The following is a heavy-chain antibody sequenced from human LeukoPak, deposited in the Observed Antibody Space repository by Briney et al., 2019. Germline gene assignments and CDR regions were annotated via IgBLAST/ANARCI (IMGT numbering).Heavy chain of an antibody. Sequence: GGSLRLSCAASGFTFSSYDMHWVRQATGKGLEWVSAIGTAGDTYYPGSGKGRFTISRENAKNSLYLQMNSLRAEDTAVYYCARGGIGYSYGYDVELDYWGQGTLVTVSS. V-gene: IGHV3-13*01. D-gene: IGHD5-18*01. CDR1: GFTFSSYD. CDR2: IGTAGDT. CDR3: ARGGIGYSYGYDVELDY. J-gene: IGHJ4*02.